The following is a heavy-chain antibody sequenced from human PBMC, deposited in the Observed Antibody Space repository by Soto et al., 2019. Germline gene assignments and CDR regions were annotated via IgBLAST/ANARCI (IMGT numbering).Heavy chain of an antibody. D-gene: IGHD2-15*01. CDR3: ARAWDIVVNWFDP. J-gene: IGHJ5*02. Sequence: PGGSLRLSCAASGFTFSSYAMHWVRQAPGKGLEWVAVISYDGSNKYYADSVKGRFTISRDNSKNTLYLQMNSLRAEDTAVYYCARAWDIVVNWFDPWGQGTLVTVSS. CDR1: GFTFSSYA. CDR2: ISYDGSNK. V-gene: IGHV3-30-3*01.